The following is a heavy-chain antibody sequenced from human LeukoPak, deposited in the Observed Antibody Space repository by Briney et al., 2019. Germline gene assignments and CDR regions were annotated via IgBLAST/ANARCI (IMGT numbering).Heavy chain of an antibody. CDR1: GGSFSGYY. Sequence: PSETLSLTCAVYGGSFSGYYWSWIRQPPGKGLEWIGEINHSGSTNYNPSLTSRATISVGTSKNQFSLKLSSVTAADTAVYYCAGGGGYSGYDRGGDYWGQRTLVTVSS. D-gene: IGHD5-12*01. CDR2: INHSGST. J-gene: IGHJ4*02. V-gene: IGHV4-34*01. CDR3: AGGGGYSGYDRGGDY.